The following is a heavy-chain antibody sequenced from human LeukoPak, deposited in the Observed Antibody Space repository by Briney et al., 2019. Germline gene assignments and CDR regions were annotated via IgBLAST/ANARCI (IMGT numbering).Heavy chain of an antibody. J-gene: IGHJ5*02. CDR1: GGSISSSSYY. V-gene: IGHV4-39*02. CDR2: IYYSGST. Sequence: PSETLSLTCTVSGGSISSSSYYWGWIRQPPGEGLEWIGSIYYSGSTYYNPSLKSRVTISVDTSKNQFSLKLSPVTAADTAIYYCARESGVVPAANRWFDPWGQGTLVTVSS. D-gene: IGHD2-2*01. CDR3: ARESGVVPAANRWFDP.